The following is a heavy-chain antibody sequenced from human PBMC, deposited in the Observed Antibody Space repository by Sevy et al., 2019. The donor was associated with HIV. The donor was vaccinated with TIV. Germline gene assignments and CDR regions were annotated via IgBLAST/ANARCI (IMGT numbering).Heavy chain of an antibody. CDR1: GFTFSSAW. Sequence: GGSLRLSCAASGFTFSSAWMSWVRQAPGKGLEWVGRIQSKTDGGTTDYAASVKGRFTISRHDSVNTLYLQMNSLTNDDTAVYYCTTDTSTGYFDWLLDFDYWGQGTLVTVSS. D-gene: IGHD3-9*01. CDR2: IQSKTDGGTT. CDR3: TTDTSTGYFDWLLDFDY. J-gene: IGHJ4*02. V-gene: IGHV3-15*01.